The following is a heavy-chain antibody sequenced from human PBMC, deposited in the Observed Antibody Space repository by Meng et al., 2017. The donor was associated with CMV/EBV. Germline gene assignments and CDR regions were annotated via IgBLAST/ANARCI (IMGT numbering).Heavy chain of an antibody. D-gene: IGHD3-3*01. CDR2: IYYSGST. CDR3: ARQCYDLWSGYYIYYYYGMDV. Sequence: SETLSLTCTVSGGSISSSSYYWGWIRQPPGKGLEWIGSIYYSGSTYYNPSLKSRVTISVDTSKNQFSLKLSSVTAADTAVYYCARQCYDLWSGYYIYYYYGMDVWGQGTTVTVSS. V-gene: IGHV4-39*01. J-gene: IGHJ6*02. CDR1: GGSISSSSYY.